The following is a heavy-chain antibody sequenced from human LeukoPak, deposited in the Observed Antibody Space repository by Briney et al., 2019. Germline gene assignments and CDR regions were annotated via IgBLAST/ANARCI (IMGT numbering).Heavy chain of an antibody. J-gene: IGHJ1*01. CDR2: ISSGSSTI. CDR1: GFTFSSYW. Sequence: PGGSLRLSCAASGFTFSSYWMSWVRQAPGKGLEWVSYISSGSSTIYYADSVKGRFTISRDNAKNSLYLQMNSLRAEDTAVYYCAQGTGSYYGYFQPWGQGTLVTVSS. D-gene: IGHD1-26*01. CDR3: AQGTGSYYGYFQP. V-gene: IGHV3-48*04.